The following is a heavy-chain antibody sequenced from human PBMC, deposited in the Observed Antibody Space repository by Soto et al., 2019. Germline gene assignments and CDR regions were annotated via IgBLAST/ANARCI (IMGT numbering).Heavy chain of an antibody. D-gene: IGHD2-8*01. CDR3: ARNSRMNGVCY. Sequence: PSETLSLTCAVSGYSISSGYYWGWIRQPPGKGLEWIGSIYHSGSTYYNPSLKSRVTISVDTSKNQFSLKLSSVTAADTAVYYCARNSRMNGVCYWGQGTLVTVSS. CDR2: IYHSGST. CDR1: GYSISSGYY. V-gene: IGHV4-38-2*01. J-gene: IGHJ4*02.